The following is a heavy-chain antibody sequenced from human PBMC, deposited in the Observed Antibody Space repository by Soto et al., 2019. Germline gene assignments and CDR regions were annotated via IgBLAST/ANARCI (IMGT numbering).Heavy chain of an antibody. J-gene: IGHJ4*02. Sequence: QVQLQQWGAGLLKPSETLSLTCAVYGGSFSGYYCSWIRQPPGKGLEYIGEINHSGSTNYNPSLNSRVTISVDTSQNQFSLKLSSVTGADTAVYYCARSYGGNSGTFDFWGQGTLVTVSS. D-gene: IGHD4-17*01. CDR3: ARSYGGNSGTFDF. CDR1: GGSFSGYY. CDR2: INHSGST. V-gene: IGHV4-34*01.